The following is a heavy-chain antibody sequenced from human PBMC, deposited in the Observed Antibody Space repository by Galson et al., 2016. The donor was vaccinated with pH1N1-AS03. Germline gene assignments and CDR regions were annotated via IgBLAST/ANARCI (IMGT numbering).Heavy chain of an antibody. D-gene: IGHD3-22*01. V-gene: IGHV1-69*13. CDR3: ARPASDSSVYSVFDF. CDR1: GGTFSSSA. Sequence: SVKVSCKASGGTFSSSAISWLRQAPGQGLEWMGGILPGLGSATYAQNLQGRVTITADESTTTAYMELRSLRSDDTAVYYCARPASDSSVYSVFDFWGQGTRVTVSS. CDR2: ILPGLGSA. J-gene: IGHJ4*02.